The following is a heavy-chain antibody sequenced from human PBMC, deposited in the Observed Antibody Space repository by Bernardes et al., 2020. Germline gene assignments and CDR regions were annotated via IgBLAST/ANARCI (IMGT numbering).Heavy chain of an antibody. CDR1: GLTFRDDW. D-gene: IGHD3-16*01. V-gene: IGHV3-15*01. CDR2: IKSKANGGTT. CDR3: SSYRDTYASHFDF. Sequence: GGSLRLSCAVSGLTFRDDWMKWVRQAPGKGLEWIGRIKSKANGGTTDYAAPLEGRFTISRDDSGNTVYLQMNSLKAEDTALYYCSSYRDTYASHFDFWGRGTLVTVSS. J-gene: IGHJ4*02.